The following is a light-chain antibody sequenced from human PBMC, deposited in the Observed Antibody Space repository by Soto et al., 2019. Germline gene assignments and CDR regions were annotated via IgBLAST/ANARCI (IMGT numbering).Light chain of an antibody. V-gene: IGKV1-5*03. J-gene: IGKJ1*01. CDR2: MAS. Sequence: DIQMAQSPSTLSASVGDRVTITCRASQSISTWLAWYQQKPGKAPKLLNYMASTLESGVPSRFSGSGSGTEFTLTISSLQPDDFATYYCRHYNSYLETFGQGTRVEIK. CDR1: QSISTW. CDR3: RHYNSYLET.